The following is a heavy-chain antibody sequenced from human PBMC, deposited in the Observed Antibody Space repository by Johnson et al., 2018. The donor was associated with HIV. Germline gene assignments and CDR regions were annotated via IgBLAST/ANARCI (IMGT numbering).Heavy chain of an antibody. V-gene: IGHV3-33*08. D-gene: IGHD1-26*01. CDR2: TYYEGINK. CDR1: RFTFDDYA. J-gene: IGHJ3*02. Sequence: QVQLVESGGGVVQPGRSLRLSCAASRFTFDDYAMHWVRQAPGKGLEWMALTYYEGINKYYADSVKGRFTISRDNTKNTLYLQMNSLRAEDTAVYYCARDHWDWVGATDAFDIWGQGTMVTVSS. CDR3: ARDHWDWVGATDAFDI.